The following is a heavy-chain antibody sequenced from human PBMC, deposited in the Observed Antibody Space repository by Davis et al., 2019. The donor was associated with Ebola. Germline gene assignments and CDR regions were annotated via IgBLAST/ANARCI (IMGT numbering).Heavy chain of an antibody. V-gene: IGHV1-18*01. J-gene: IGHJ6*02. CDR1: GYTFTSYG. Sequence: ASVKVSCKASGYTFTSYGISWVRQAPGQGLEWMGWISAYNGNTNYAQKLQGRVTMTTDTSTSTAYMELRSLRSDDTAVYYCARVMTTVTTVAHYYYGMDVWGQGTTVTVSS. CDR2: ISAYNGNT. CDR3: ARVMTTVTTVAHYYYGMDV. D-gene: IGHD4-17*01.